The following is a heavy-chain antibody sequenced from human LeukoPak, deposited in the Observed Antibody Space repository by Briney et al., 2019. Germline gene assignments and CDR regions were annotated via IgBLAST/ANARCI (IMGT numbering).Heavy chain of an antibody. J-gene: IGHJ6*02. V-gene: IGHV3-53*01. Sequence: GGSLRVSCVASGLTVTSNYMRWVRQAPGKGLEWVAVIHSGGSTSYADSVKGRSTISRDNSKNTVYLQMNSLRADDTAVYYCARDLLVIVGGGVSGMDVWGQGTTVTVSS. CDR1: GLTVTSNY. D-gene: IGHD2-21*01. CDR3: ARDLLVIVGGGVSGMDV. CDR2: IHSGGST.